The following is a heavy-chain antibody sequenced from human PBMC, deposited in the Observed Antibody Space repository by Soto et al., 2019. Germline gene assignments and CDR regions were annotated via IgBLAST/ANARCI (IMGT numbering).Heavy chain of an antibody. J-gene: IGHJ5*02. CDR1: GGAVSSGTYY. Sequence: SETLSLTCTVSGGAVSSGTYYWSWIRQPPGKGLEWIGHIYFTGSTNYNPSLKSRVTMSLDTSRNQFSLKLSSVTAADTAVYYCTRGPPRVQWFDPWGLGALVTVSS. V-gene: IGHV4-61*01. CDR3: TRGPPRVQWFDP. CDR2: IYFTGST.